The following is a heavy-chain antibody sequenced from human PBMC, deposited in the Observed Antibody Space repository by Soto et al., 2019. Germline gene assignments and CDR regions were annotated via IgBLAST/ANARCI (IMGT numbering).Heavy chain of an antibody. D-gene: IGHD2-21*02. CDR3: VRDTWVTRFDY. CDR2: INSDGTST. CDR1: GFTFSSHW. Sequence: TGGSLRLSCVASGFTFSSHWMHWVRHAPGKGLVWVSRINSDGTSTGYADSVRGRFTISRDNAKNTLFLQMNSLRVEDTAVYYCVRDTWVTRFDYWGQGNLVTVSS. V-gene: IGHV3-74*01. J-gene: IGHJ4*02.